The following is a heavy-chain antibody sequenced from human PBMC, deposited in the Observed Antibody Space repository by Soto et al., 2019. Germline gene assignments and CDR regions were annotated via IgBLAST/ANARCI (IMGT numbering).Heavy chain of an antibody. CDR3: AHGAYCSSTSCYPSPYYYYGMDV. D-gene: IGHD2-2*01. Sequence: EVQLLESGGGLVQPGGSLRLSCAASGFTFSSYAMSWVRQAPGKGLEWVPAISGSGGSTYYADSVKGRFTISRDNSKNTLYLQMNSLRAEDTAVYYCAHGAYCSSTSCYPSPYYYYGMDVWGQGTTVTVSS. V-gene: IGHV3-23*01. J-gene: IGHJ6*02. CDR1: GFTFSSYA. CDR2: ISGSGGST.